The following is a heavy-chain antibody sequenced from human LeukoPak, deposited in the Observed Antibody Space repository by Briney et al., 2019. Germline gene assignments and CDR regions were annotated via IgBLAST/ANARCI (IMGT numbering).Heavy chain of an antibody. J-gene: IGHJ4*02. CDR1: GYTFTGYY. D-gene: IGHD3-10*01. Sequence: GASVKVSCKASGYTFTGYYMHWVRQAPGQGLEWMGWITPNSGGTNYAQKFQGRVTITRDTSISTAYMELSRLRSDDTAVYYCARAGGYYGSGSYLSLDYWGQGTLVTVSS. V-gene: IGHV1-2*02. CDR3: ARAGGYYGSGSYLSLDY. CDR2: ITPNSGGT.